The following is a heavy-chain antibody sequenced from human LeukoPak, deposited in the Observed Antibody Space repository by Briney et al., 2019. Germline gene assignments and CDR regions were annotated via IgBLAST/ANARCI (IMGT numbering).Heavy chain of an antibody. J-gene: IGHJ3*02. D-gene: IGHD4-17*01. V-gene: IGHV4-39*07. CDR2: IYYSVST. CDR1: GGSISSSSYY. Sequence: VKPSETLSLTRTVSGGSISSSSYYWGWIRQPPGKGLEWIGSIYYSVSTYYNPSLKSRVTMSVDTSKNQFSLKLSSVTAADTAVYYCATKHDYGDLDAFDIWGQGTMVTVSS. CDR3: ATKHDYGDLDAFDI.